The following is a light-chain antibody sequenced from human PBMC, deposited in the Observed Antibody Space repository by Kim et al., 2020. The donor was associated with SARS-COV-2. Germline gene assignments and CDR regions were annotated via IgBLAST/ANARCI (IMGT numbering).Light chain of an antibody. Sequence: SASFGYRVTITCRASQNIVNYVNWYQQKPGKAPKLLIHAASGLQSGVPSRFSGSGSGTDFTLTISSLQPEDFATYYCQENYFAPYTFGQGTKLEI. CDR3: QENYFAPYT. V-gene: IGKV1-39*01. CDR2: AAS. CDR1: QNIVNY. J-gene: IGKJ2*01.